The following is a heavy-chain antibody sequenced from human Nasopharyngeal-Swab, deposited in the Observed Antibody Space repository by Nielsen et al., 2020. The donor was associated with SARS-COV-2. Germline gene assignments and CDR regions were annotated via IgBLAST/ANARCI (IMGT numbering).Heavy chain of an antibody. CDR1: GFSLSTSGAG. CDR2: VFWNDDK. D-gene: IGHD6-6*01. V-gene: IGHV2-5*01. J-gene: IGHJ4*02. CDR3: AHRSGRDSSGGAFDY. Sequence: SGPTLVKPTQTLTLTCTFSGFSLSTSGAGVGWIRQPPGKALAWLTVVFWNDDKRYSPSLESRLTITKDTSKTQVVLTITNMDPADTGTYYCAHRSGRDSSGGAFDYWGQGTLVTVSS.